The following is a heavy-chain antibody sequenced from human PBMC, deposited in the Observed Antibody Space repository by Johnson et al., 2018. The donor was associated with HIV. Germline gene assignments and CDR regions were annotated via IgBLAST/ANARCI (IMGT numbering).Heavy chain of an antibody. CDR2: ILYDGSNK. J-gene: IGHJ3*02. V-gene: IGHV3-33*01. CDR1: GFAFRNYG. CDR3: ASLSGGAFDI. D-gene: IGHD2/OR15-2a*01. Sequence: QVQLVESGGGVVQPGKSLRLSCAASGFAFRNYGMHWVRQAPGKGLEWVAVILYDGSNKYYADSVKGRFTISRDNSKNTLNLQMNSLRDEDTAVYYCASLSGGAFDIWGQGTIVTVSS.